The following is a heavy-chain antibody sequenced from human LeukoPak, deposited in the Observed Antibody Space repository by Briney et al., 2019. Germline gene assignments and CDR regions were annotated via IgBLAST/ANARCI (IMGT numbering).Heavy chain of an antibody. J-gene: IGHJ4*02. CDR3: AKGYDSAWNFPSDY. V-gene: IGHV3-23*01. CDR1: GFTFSSYA. D-gene: IGHD1-1*01. Sequence: GGSLRLSCAASGFTFSSYAMSWVRQAPGKGLEWVSAISGSGGSTYYADSVKGRFTISRDNSKNTLYLQMNSLRAEDTAVYYCAKGYDSAWNFPSDYWGQGTLVAVSS. CDR2: ISGSGGST.